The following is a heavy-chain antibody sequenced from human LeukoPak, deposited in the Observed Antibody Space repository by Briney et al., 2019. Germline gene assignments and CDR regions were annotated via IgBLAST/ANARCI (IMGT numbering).Heavy chain of an antibody. V-gene: IGHV1-18*01. CDR1: GYTFTSYG. J-gene: IGHJ4*02. D-gene: IGHD2-15*01. CDR2: ISAYNGNT. Sequence: ASVKVSXKASGYTFTSYGISWVRQAPGQGLEWMGWISAYNGNTNYAQKLQGRVTMTTDTSTSTAYMELRSLRSDDTAVYYCASVHCSGGSCYSSFDYWGQGTLVTVSS. CDR3: ASVHCSGGSCYSSFDY.